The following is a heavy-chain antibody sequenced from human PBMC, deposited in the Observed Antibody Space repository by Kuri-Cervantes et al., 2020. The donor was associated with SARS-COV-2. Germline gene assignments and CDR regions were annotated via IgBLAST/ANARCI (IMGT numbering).Heavy chain of an antibody. CDR1: GYTFTSYG. CDR2: ISAYNGDT. D-gene: IGHD5-24*01. J-gene: IGHJ4*02. CDR3: ARDARRDEGYYFDY. Sequence: ASVNVSCKASGYTFTSYGISWVRQAPGQGLEWMGWISAYNGDTNYAQKLQGRVTMTTDTSTSTAYMELRSLRSDDTAVYYCARDARRDEGYYFDYWGQGTLVTVSS. V-gene: IGHV1-18*01.